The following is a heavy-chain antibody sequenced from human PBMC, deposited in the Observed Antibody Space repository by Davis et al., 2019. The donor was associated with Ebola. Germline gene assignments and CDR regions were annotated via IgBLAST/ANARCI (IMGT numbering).Heavy chain of an antibody. Sequence: ASVKVSCKASGYTFTSYGISWVRQAPGQGLEWMGWISAYNGNTNYAQKLQGRVTMTTDTSTSTAYMELRSLRSDDTAVYYCARAYYYDSSGYLRSLVTNDYWGQGTLVTVSS. V-gene: IGHV1-18*04. D-gene: IGHD3-22*01. J-gene: IGHJ4*02. CDR1: GYTFTSYG. CDR3: ARAYYYDSSGYLRSLVTNDY. CDR2: ISAYNGNT.